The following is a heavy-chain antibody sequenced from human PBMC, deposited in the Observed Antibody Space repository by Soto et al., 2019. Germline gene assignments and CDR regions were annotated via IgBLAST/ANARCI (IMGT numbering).Heavy chain of an antibody. Sequence: QVQLVQSGAEEKKPGASVKLSCKTSGYSFTNYAMHWVRRAPGQRLEWMGWINGDNGNTKYSQKFQGRVTMTSDTSASTAYMELSGLTSADTALYYCARNSKYNWSLGTFDFWGQGTLVTVSS. CDR1: GYSFTNYA. CDR2: INGDNGNT. D-gene: IGHD1-20*01. V-gene: IGHV1-3*05. J-gene: IGHJ4*02. CDR3: ARNSKYNWSLGTFDF.